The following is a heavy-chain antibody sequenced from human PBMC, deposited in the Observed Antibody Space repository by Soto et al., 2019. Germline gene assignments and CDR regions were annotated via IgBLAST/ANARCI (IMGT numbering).Heavy chain of an antibody. CDR2: INESGGGA. CDR3: ARVNSGSYD. Sequence: GGSLRLSCAASGFTFSSHAMSWVRQAPGKGLEWVSGINESGGGATYADSVKGRFTVSRDNSRNALYLQMNSLRPEGTAVYYCARVNSGSYDWGQGTLVNVSS. V-gene: IGHV3-23*01. J-gene: IGHJ4*02. D-gene: IGHD1-26*01. CDR1: GFTFSSHA.